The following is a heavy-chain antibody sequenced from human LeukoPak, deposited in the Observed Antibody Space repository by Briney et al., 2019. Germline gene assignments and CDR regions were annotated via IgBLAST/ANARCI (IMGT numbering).Heavy chain of an antibody. V-gene: IGHV3-7*01. CDR1: GFTFSSYW. J-gene: IGHJ3*02. Sequence: PGGSLRLSCAASGFTFSSYWMSWVRQAPGKGLEWVANIKQDGSEKYYMDSVKGRFTISRDNAKNSLYLQMNSLRAEDTAVYYCARDRRANAFDIWGQGAMVTVSS. CDR3: ARDRRANAFDI. CDR2: IKQDGSEK.